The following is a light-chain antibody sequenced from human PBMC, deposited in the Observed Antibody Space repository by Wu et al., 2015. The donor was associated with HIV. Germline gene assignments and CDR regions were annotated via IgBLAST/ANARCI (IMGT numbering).Light chain of an antibody. CDR2: AAS. CDR1: QDISNW. V-gene: IGKV1-12*01. Sequence: DIQMTQSPSSVSAFVGDRVTITCRASQDISNWLVWYQQKPGKGPKLLISAASNLQSGVPSRFSGSGSGTDFTLTISNLRPADFATYFCQQTNSFPRTFGQGTKLQIK. CDR3: QQTNSFPRT. J-gene: IGKJ2*01.